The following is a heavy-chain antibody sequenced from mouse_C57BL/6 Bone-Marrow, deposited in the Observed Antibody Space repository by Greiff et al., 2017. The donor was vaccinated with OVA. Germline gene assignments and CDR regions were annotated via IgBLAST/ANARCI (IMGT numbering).Heavy chain of an antibody. CDR1: GYTFTSYW. CDR2: IHPNSGST. J-gene: IGHJ2*01. V-gene: IGHV1-64*01. Sequence: QVQLQQPGAELVKPGASVKLSCKASGYTFTSYWMHWVKQRPGQGLEWIGMIHPNSGSTNYNEKFKSKATLTVDKSSSTAYMQLSSLTSEDSAIYYSARSEGYDGYYYDWGQGTTLTVSS. CDR3: ARSEGYDGYYYD. D-gene: IGHD2-3*01.